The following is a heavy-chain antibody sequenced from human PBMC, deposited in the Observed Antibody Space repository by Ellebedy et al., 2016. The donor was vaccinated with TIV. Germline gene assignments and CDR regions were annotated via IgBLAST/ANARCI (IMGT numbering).Heavy chain of an antibody. J-gene: IGHJ4*02. CDR1: GYSFTSYW. CDR3: ARQGSAYEMSGEY. V-gene: IGHV5-10-1*01. D-gene: IGHD6-6*01. Sequence: GESLKISXQGSGYSFTSYWISWVRQMPGKGLEWMGRIDPSGSYTNYSPSFQGHVTISTDKSISTAYLQWSSLEASDTAIYYCARQGSAYEMSGEYWGQGTLVTVSS. CDR2: IDPSGSYT.